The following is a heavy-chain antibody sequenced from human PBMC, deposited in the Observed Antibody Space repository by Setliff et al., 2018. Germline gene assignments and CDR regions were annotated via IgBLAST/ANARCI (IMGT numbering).Heavy chain of an antibody. Sequence: GALRLSCAASGFTFSSYTMNWVRQAPGQGLEWVSSIDNSSTWIYYADSVKGRFTISRDNAKNSLYLQVNSLRVEDTALYYCARDPTRKFDSWGQGTLVTVSS. CDR2: IDNSSTWI. J-gene: IGHJ4*02. V-gene: IGHV3-21*04. CDR3: ARDPTRKFDS. CDR1: GFTFSSYT.